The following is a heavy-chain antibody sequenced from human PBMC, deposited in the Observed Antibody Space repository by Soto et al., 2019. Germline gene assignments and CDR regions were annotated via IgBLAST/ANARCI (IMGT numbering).Heavy chain of an antibody. J-gene: IGHJ4*02. CDR2: INAGNGNT. Sequence: SVKVSCKASGYTFTSYAMHWVRQAPGQRLEWMGWINAGNGNTKYSQKFQGRVTITRDTSASTAYMELSSLRSEDTAVYYCTTDSRSHYNPFFDYWGQGILVTVS. CDR1: GYTFTSYA. V-gene: IGHV1-3*01. CDR3: TTDSRSHYNPFFDY. D-gene: IGHD3-10*01.